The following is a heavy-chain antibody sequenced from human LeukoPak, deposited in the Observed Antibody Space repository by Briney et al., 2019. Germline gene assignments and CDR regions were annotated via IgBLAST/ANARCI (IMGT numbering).Heavy chain of an antibody. D-gene: IGHD3-22*01. J-gene: IGHJ4*02. CDR2: ISGSGDST. Sequence: PGGSLRLSCAASGFTFSSCAMSWVRQAPGKGLEWVSAISGSGDSTYYADSVKGRCTISRDNSKNTMSLQMNGLRAEDTAVYYCTSNLDYYDSSDPVGYWGQGTLVTVSS. V-gene: IGHV3-23*01. CDR3: TSNLDYYDSSDPVGY. CDR1: GFTFSSCA.